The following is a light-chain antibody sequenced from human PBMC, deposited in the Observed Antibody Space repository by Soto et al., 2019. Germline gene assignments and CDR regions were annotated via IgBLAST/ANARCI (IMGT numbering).Light chain of an antibody. CDR1: SGDIGSYNR. Sequence: QSALTQPAFVSGSPGQSITISCTGTSGDIGSYNRVSWYQQHPGKAPKLIIYEVTDRPSGVSNRFSGPKSGNTASLTISGLQAEDEAEYYCSSYTNINTRACVFGPGTKVTVL. J-gene: IGLJ1*01. CDR3: SSYTNINTRACV. V-gene: IGLV2-14*01. CDR2: EVT.